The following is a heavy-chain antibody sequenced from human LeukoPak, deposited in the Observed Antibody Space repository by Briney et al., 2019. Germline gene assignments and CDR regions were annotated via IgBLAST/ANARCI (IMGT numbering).Heavy chain of an antibody. J-gene: IGHJ3*02. CDR1: GFTVSSSY. V-gene: IGHV3-53*04. D-gene: IGHD3-10*01. CDR2: IYRGGNT. CDR3: ARVDPGVGAFDI. Sequence: GGSLRLSCAASGFTVSSSYMNWVRQAPGKGLEWVSVIYRGGNTYYADSVKGRFTISRHNSKNTLYLQMNSLRAEDTAVYYCARVDPGVGAFDIWGQGTMVTVSS.